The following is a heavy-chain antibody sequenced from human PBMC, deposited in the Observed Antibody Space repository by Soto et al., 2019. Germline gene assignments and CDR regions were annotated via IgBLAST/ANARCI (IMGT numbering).Heavy chain of an antibody. Sequence: QVQLVESGGGVVQPGRSLRLSCAASGFTFSSYGMHWVRQAPGKGLEWVAVIWYDGSNKYYADSVKGRFTISRDNSKNTLYLQMNSLRAEDTAVYYCAREAIPRMAARHNWFDPWGQGTLVTVSS. CDR1: GFTFSSYG. V-gene: IGHV3-33*01. D-gene: IGHD6-19*01. J-gene: IGHJ5*02. CDR3: AREAIPRMAARHNWFDP. CDR2: IWYDGSNK.